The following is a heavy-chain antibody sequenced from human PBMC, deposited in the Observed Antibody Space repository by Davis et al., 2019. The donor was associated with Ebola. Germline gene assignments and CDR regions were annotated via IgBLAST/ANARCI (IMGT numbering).Heavy chain of an antibody. J-gene: IGHJ3*02. Sequence: ASVKVSCKASGYTFTVYYMHWVRQAPGQGLEWMGRINPNSGGTNYAQKFQGRVTMTRDTSISTAYMELSRLRSDDTAMYYCAGYYGSGSYPEPDAFDIWGQGTMVTVSS. CDR3: AGYYGSGSYPEPDAFDI. CDR1: GYTFTVYY. CDR2: INPNSGGT. V-gene: IGHV1-2*06. D-gene: IGHD3-10*01.